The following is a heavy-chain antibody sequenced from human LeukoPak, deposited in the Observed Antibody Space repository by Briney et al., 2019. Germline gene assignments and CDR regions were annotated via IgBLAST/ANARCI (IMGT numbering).Heavy chain of an antibody. V-gene: IGHV4-59*01. CDR1: GGSISSYY. Sequence: SETLSLTCTVSGGSISSYYWSWIRQPPGKGLEWIGYIYYSGSTNYDPSLKSRVTISVDTSKNQFSLKLSSVTAADTAVYYCARGGFQYSGYDFDDYWGQGTLVTVSS. J-gene: IGHJ4*02. D-gene: IGHD5-12*01. CDR3: ARGGFQYSGYDFDDY. CDR2: IYYSGST.